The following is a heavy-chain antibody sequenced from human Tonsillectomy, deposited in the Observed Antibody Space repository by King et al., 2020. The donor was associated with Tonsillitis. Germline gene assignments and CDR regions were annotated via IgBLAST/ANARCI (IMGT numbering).Heavy chain of an antibody. CDR3: ARDAPGDDYGDYGYYGMDV. Sequence: VQLVESGGGVVQPGRSLRLSCAASGFSFSSYGMHWVRQTPGKGLEWVAIISYDGSNKYYADSVKGRFTISRDNSKNTLYLQMNSLRAEDTAMYYCARDAPGDDYGDYGYYGMDVWGQGTTVTVSS. CDR2: ISYDGSNK. J-gene: IGHJ6*02. D-gene: IGHD4-17*01. V-gene: IGHV3-33*05. CDR1: GFSFSSYG.